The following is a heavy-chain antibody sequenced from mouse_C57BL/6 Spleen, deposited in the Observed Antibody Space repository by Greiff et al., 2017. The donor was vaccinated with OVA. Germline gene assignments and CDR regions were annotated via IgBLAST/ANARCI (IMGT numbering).Heavy chain of an antibody. J-gene: IGHJ4*01. Sequence: QVQLKESGPGLVQPSQSLSITCTVSGFSLTSYGVHWVRQSPGKGLEWLGVIWSGGSTDYNAAFISRLSISKDNSKSQVFFKMNSLQADDTARYYCATPYDYNYAMDYWGQGTSVTVSS. CDR2: IWSGGST. D-gene: IGHD2-4*01. CDR3: ATPYDYNYAMDY. CDR1: GFSLTSYG. V-gene: IGHV2-2*01.